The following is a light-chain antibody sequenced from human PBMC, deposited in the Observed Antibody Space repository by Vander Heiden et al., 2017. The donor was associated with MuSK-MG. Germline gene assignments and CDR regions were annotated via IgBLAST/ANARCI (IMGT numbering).Light chain of an antibody. Sequence: IQLPQSPSPLSASIGDRVPSPCRASQSISSYLNWFQQNPGKAPKLLIYAASSLQRGVTSRGSGSGSGTDFTITIGSLQPEDFATCNCKKSYRTTPTFGGGTKVEIK. CDR3: KKSYRTTPT. CDR2: AAS. J-gene: IGKJ4*01. CDR1: QSISSY. V-gene: IGKV1-39*01.